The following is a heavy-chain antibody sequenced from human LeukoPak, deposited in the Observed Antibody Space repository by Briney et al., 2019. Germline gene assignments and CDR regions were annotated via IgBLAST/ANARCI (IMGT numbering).Heavy chain of an antibody. D-gene: IGHD3-10*01. Sequence: GRSLRLSCAGSGFSFDDYAMHWVRQAPGKGLEWVSGISWNSGTIDYAASVKGRFTISRDNAKNSLYLEMNSLRAEDTALYYCAKDSGAHYYHGMDVWDQGTTVTVSS. CDR3: AKDSGAHYYHGMDV. CDR2: ISWNSGTI. J-gene: IGHJ6*02. V-gene: IGHV3-9*01. CDR1: GFSFDDYA.